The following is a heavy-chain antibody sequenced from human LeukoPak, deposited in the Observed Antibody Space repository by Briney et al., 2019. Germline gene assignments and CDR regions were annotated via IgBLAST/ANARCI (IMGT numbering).Heavy chain of an antibody. CDR3: AKGRSGSYYIPPFDY. V-gene: IGHV3-23*01. CDR2: ISGSGGST. J-gene: IGHJ4*02. D-gene: IGHD1-26*01. CDR1: GFTFSSYG. Sequence: GGSLRLSCAASGFTFSSYGMSWVRQAPGKGLEWVSAISGSGGSTYYADSVKGRFTISRDNFKNTLYLQMNSLRAEDTAVYYCAKGRSGSYYIPPFDYWGQGTLVTVSP.